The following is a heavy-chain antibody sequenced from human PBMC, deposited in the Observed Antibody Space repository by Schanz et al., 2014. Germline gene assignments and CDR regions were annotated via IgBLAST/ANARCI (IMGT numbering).Heavy chain of an antibody. V-gene: IGHV1-69*02. CDR1: RSTFSSYT. D-gene: IGHD6-13*01. Sequence: QVQLVQSGAEVKKPGPSVKVSCKASRSTFSSYTISWVRQARGQGLEWVGRFIPILDVGNYAQQFQGRVTFTADKSTSTAYMDVSSLRSEDTAVYYCASSGAGYSSSWDFDYWGQGTLVTVSS. J-gene: IGHJ4*02. CDR2: FIPILDVG. CDR3: ASSGAGYSSSWDFDY.